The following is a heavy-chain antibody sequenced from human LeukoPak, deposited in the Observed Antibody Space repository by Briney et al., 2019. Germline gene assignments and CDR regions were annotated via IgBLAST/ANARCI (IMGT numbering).Heavy chain of an antibody. Sequence: PGGSLRLSCAASGFTFSSYGMHWVRQAPGKGLEWVAFIRYDGSNKYYADSVKGRFTISRDKSKNTLYLQMNSLRAEDTAVYYCAKDRAVIASYYFDYWGQGTLVAVSS. V-gene: IGHV3-30*02. CDR1: GFTFSSYG. CDR2: IRYDGSNK. CDR3: AKDRAVIASYYFDY. D-gene: IGHD2-21*01. J-gene: IGHJ4*02.